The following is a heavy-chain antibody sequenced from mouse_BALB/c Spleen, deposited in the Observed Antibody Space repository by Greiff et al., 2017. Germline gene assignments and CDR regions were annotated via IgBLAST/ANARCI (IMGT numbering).Heavy chain of an antibody. CDR1: GYSITSGYY. Sequence: DVKLQESGPGLVKPSQSLSLTCSVTGYSITSGYYWNWIRQFPGNKLEWMGYISYDGSNNYNPSLKNRISITRDTSKNQFFLKLNSVTTEDTATYYCARGHGAMDYWGQGTSVTVSS. J-gene: IGHJ4*01. V-gene: IGHV3-6*02. CDR3: ARGHGAMDY. CDR2: ISYDGSN. D-gene: IGHD3-1*01.